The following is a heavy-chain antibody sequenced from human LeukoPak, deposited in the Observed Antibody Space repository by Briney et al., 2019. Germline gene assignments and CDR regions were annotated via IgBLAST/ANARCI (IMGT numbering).Heavy chain of an antibody. V-gene: IGHV3-9*01. Sequence: GGSLRLSCAASGFTFDDYAMHWVRQAPGKGLEWVSGISWNSGSIGYADSVKGRFTISRDNAKNSLYLQMNSLRAEDTALYYRAKVSDDILTGYYTSWGQGTLVTVSS. CDR1: GFTFDDYA. CDR2: ISWNSGSI. D-gene: IGHD3-9*01. CDR3: AKVSDDILTGYYTS. J-gene: IGHJ4*02.